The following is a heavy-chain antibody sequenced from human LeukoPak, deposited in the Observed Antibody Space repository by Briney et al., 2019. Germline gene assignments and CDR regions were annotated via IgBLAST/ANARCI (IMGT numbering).Heavy chain of an antibody. D-gene: IGHD6-13*01. CDR3: ARTYSSSWYYYYYYMDV. Sequence: SETLSLTCTVSGGSISSYYWSWIRQPPGKGLEWIGYIYTSGSTNYNPSLKSRVTISVDTSKNQFSLKLSSVTAADTAVYYCARTYSSSWYYYYYYMDVWGKGTTVTVSS. V-gene: IGHV4-4*09. CDR2: IYTSGST. CDR1: GGSISSYY. J-gene: IGHJ6*03.